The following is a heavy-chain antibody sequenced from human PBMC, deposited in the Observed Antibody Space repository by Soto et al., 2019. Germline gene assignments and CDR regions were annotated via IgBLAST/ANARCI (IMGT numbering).Heavy chain of an antibody. CDR1: GYTFTGYY. V-gene: IGHV1-2*04. D-gene: IGHD6-6*01. CDR3: ARVGSIAARRGVWFDP. CDR2: INPNSGGT. Sequence: ASVKVSCKASGYTFTGYYMHWVRQAPGQGLEWMGWINPNSGGTNYAQKFQGWVTMTRDTSISTAYMELSRLRSDDTAVYYCARVGSIAARRGVWFDPWGQGTLVTVAS. J-gene: IGHJ5*02.